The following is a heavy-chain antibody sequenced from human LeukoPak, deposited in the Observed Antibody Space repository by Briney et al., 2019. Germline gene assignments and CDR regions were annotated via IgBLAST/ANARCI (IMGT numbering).Heavy chain of an antibody. CDR2: IYYSGST. CDR3: AELGITMIGRV. J-gene: IGHJ6*04. V-gene: IGHV4-39*01. CDR1: GGSISSSSYY. D-gene: IGHD3-10*02. Sequence: MPSETLSLTCTVSGGSISSSSYYWGWIRQPPGKGLEWIGSIYYSGSTYYNPSLKSRVTISVDTSKNQFSLKLSSVTAADTAVYYCAELGITMIGRVWGKGTTVTISS.